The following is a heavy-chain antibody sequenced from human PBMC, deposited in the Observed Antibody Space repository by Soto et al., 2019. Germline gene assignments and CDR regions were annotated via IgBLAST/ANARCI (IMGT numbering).Heavy chain of an antibody. J-gene: IGHJ3*01. CDR3: ARDQVYFYDISGRPVNGFDV. CDR1: GFTFSSYG. Sequence: GGSLRLSCAASGFTFSSYGMHWVRQAPGKGLEWVAVIWYDGSNKYYADYVKGRFTISRDNSKNTLYLQMNSLRAEDTAVYYFARDQVYFYDISGRPVNGFDVWGQGTMVTVSS. CDR2: IWYDGSNK. D-gene: IGHD2-8*01. V-gene: IGHV3-33*01.